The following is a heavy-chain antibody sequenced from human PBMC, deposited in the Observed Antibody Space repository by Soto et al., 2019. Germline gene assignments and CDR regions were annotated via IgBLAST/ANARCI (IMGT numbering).Heavy chain of an antibody. J-gene: IGHJ4*02. CDR1: GFTFSSYS. D-gene: IGHD3-10*01. CDR3: ARVRVVRGVITTFDY. V-gene: IGHV3-21*01. Sequence: GVSLRLSCAASGFTFSSYSMNWVRQAPGKGLEWVSSISSSSSYIYYADSVKGRFTISRDNAKNSLYLQMNSLRAEDTAVYYCARVRVVRGVITTFDYWGQGTLVTVSS. CDR2: ISSSSSYI.